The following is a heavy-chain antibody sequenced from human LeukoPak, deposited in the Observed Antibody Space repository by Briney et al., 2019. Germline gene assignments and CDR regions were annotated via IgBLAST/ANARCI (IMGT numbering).Heavy chain of an antibody. V-gene: IGHV3-74*01. D-gene: IGHD2-8*01. CDR1: GFSISVYW. J-gene: IGHJ6*03. Sequence: GGSLRLSCAASGFSISVYWMHWVRQAPGKGPVWVSRIKTDGSITDYADSVKGRFTISRDNAKNTLYLQMNSLRAEDTAVYYCAKDRCSNGVGCYYYYMDVWGKGTTVTISS. CDR3: AKDRCSNGVGCYYYYMDV. CDR2: IKTDGSIT.